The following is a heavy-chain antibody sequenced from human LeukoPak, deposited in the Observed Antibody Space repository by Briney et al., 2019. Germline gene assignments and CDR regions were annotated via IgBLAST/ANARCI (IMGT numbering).Heavy chain of an antibody. V-gene: IGHV3-23*01. D-gene: IGHD3-16*02. CDR1: GFTFSSYA. Sequence: PGGSLRLSCAASGFTFSSYAMSWVRQAPGKGLEWVSAISGSGGSTYYADSVKGRFTISRDNSKNTLYLQMNSLRAEDTAVYYCAKGHDYDYVWGSYRYLGDYWGQGTLVTVSS. J-gene: IGHJ4*02. CDR2: ISGSGGST. CDR3: AKGHDYDYVWGSYRYLGDY.